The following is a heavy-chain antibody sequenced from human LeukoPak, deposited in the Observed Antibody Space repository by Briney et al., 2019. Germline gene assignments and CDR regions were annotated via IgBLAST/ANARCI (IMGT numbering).Heavy chain of an antibody. CDR1: GYTFTGYY. Sequence: ASVKVSCKASGYTFTGYYMHGVRQAPGQGLEWMGWINPNSGGTNYAQKFQGRVTMTRDTSISTAYMELSRLRSDDTAVYYCARGGLDIVATITPFDYWGQGTLVTVSS. D-gene: IGHD5-12*01. CDR2: INPNSGGT. V-gene: IGHV1-2*02. J-gene: IGHJ4*02. CDR3: ARGGLDIVATITPFDY.